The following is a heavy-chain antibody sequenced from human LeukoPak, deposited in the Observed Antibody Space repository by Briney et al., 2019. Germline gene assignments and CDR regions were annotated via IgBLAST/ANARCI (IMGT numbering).Heavy chain of an antibody. CDR3: ARDYVWGSPESDY. J-gene: IGHJ4*02. CDR2: INHSGST. D-gene: IGHD3-16*01. V-gene: IGHV4-34*01. Sequence: SETLSLTCAVYGGSFSGYYWSWIRQPPGKGLEWIGEINHSGSTNYNPSLKSRVTISVDTSKNQLSLKLSSVTAADTAVYYCARDYVWGSPESDYWGQGTLVTVSS. CDR1: GGSFSGYY.